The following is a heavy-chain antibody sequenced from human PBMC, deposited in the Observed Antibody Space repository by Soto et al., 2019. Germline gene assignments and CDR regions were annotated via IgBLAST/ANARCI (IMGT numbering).Heavy chain of an antibody. CDR3: AREEVAGTNWFDP. CDR1: GGSFNDCY. CDR2: INYSGYT. V-gene: IGHV4-34*01. D-gene: IGHD2-15*01. J-gene: IGHJ5*02. Sequence: SETLSLTXAVSGGSFNDCYWSWIRQTPGKGLEWIGRINYSGYTNFNASLKSRVTMSVDTSKNQFSLKLNSVTAADTAVYYCAREEVAGTNWFDPWGQGTLVTVSS.